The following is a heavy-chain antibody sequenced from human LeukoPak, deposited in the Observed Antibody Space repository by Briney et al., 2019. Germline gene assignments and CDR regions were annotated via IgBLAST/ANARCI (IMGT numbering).Heavy chain of an antibody. D-gene: IGHD1-26*01. CDR1: RHTLDDFS. CDR3: ARDPYSGSYGSYYYYYMDV. Sequence: GRCLRLAWASSRHTLDDFSIHWVRQAPRRGLEWVSGISWNSGSIDYAECVKGRFTISRDNAKNSLYLQMNSLGPEDTAVYFCARDPYSGSYGSYYYYYMDVWGKGTRVTVPS. V-gene: IGHV3-9*01. J-gene: IGHJ6*03. CDR2: ISWNSGSI.